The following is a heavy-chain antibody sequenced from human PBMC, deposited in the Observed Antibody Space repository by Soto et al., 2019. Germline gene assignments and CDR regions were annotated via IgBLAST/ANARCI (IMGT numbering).Heavy chain of an antibody. V-gene: IGHV4-39*01. J-gene: IGHJ4*02. CDR3: ARGLSSSAYLDY. CDR2: ISNSGST. D-gene: IGHD6-19*01. CDR1: GDSLRSGEYY. Sequence: SETLSLTCSVSGDSLRSGEYYWTWIRQSPGKGLEWIGFISNSGSTYYNPSVMSRVTISVDTSKKQFSLRLISVTAADTAVYYCARGLSSSAYLDYWGQGTLVTVSS.